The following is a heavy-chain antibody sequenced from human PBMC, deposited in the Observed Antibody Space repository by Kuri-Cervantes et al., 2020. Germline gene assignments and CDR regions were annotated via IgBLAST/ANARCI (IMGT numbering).Heavy chain of an antibody. Sequence: SVKVSCKASGGTLSSYAISWVRQAPGQGLEWMGGIIPIFGTANYAQKFQGRVTITTDESTSTAYMELSSLRSEDTAVYYCARSLGIRGVIMGFGYWGQGTLVTVSS. CDR3: ARSLGIRGVIMGFGY. CDR2: IIPIFGTA. CDR1: GGTLSSYA. V-gene: IGHV1-69*05. J-gene: IGHJ4*02. D-gene: IGHD3-10*01.